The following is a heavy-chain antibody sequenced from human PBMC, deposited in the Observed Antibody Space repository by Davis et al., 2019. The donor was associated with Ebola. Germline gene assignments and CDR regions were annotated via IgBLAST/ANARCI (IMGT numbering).Heavy chain of an antibody. V-gene: IGHV4-59*01. CDR1: GGSISSYY. CDR3: AREEYDYGGLYY. CDR2: IYYNGST. Sequence: MPSETLSLTCTVSGGSISSYYWSWIRQPPGKGLEWIGNIYYNGSTNYNPSLKSRVTISVDTSKNQFSLKLSSVTAADTAVYYCAREEYDYGGLYYWGQGTLVIVSS. J-gene: IGHJ4*02. D-gene: IGHD4-23*01.